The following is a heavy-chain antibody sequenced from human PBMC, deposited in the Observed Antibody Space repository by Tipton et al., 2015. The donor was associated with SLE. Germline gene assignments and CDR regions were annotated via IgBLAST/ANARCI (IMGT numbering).Heavy chain of an antibody. D-gene: IGHD3-10*01. CDR1: GFTFSSYG. CDR3: AKGASSGYGSGGYGGY. Sequence: GSLRLSCAASGFTFSSYGMHWVRQAPGKGLEWVAFIRYDGSNKYYADSVKGRFTISRDNSKNTLYLQMNSLRAEDTAVYYCAKGASSGYGSGGYGGYWGQGTLVTVSS. V-gene: IGHV3-30*02. CDR2: IRYDGSNK. J-gene: IGHJ4*02.